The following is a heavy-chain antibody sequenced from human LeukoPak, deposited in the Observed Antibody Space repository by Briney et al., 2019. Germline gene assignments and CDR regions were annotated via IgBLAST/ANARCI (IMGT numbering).Heavy chain of an antibody. CDR2: ISGSGGST. Sequence: GGSLRLSCAASGFTFSSYAMSWVRQAPGKGLERVSAISGSGGSTYYADSVKGRFTISRDNSKNTLYLQMNSRRAEDTAVYYCAKDVFELRYFDGWFDPWGQGTLVTVSS. J-gene: IGHJ5*02. V-gene: IGHV3-23*01. D-gene: IGHD3-9*01. CDR3: AKDVFELRYFDGWFDP. CDR1: GFTFSSYA.